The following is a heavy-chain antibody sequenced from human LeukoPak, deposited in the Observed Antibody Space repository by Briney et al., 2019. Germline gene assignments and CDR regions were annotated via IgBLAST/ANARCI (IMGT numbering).Heavy chain of an antibody. Sequence: TGGSLRLSCVVSGLTFSNAWMNWVRQAPGKGLEWVGRIKSKTDGGTTDYAAPVKGRFTISRDDAKNTPYLQINSLKTEDTAVYYCTTGWVAGSYYFDYWGQGTLVTVSS. D-gene: IGHD6-19*01. CDR2: IKSKTDGGTT. V-gene: IGHV3-15*01. CDR3: TTGWVAGSYYFDY. J-gene: IGHJ4*02. CDR1: GLTFSNAW.